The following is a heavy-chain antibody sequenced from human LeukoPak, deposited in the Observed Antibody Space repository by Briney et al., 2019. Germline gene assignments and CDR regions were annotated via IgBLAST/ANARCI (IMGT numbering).Heavy chain of an antibody. CDR3: AKGWPLVRGVIKAGYYFDY. D-gene: IGHD3-10*01. J-gene: IGHJ4*02. CDR2: ISYDGSNK. CDR1: GFTFSNYG. V-gene: IGHV3-30*18. Sequence: GGSLRLSCAASGFTFSNYGMHWVRQAPGKGLEWVAVISYDGSNKYYADSVKGRFTISRDNSKNTLYLQMNSLRAEDTAVYYCAKGWPLVRGVIKAGYYFDYWGQGTLVTVSS.